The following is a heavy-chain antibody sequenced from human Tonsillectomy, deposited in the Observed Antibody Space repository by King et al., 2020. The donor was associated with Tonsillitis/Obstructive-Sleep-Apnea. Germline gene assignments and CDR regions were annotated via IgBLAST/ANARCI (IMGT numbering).Heavy chain of an antibody. CDR3: ARVSRPSRYCSSTSCYHSLGY. J-gene: IGHJ4*02. CDR1: GFTFSSYA. V-gene: IGHV3-30*04. CDR2: ISYDGSNK. Sequence: VQLVESGGGVVQPGRSLRLSCAASGFTFSSYAMHWVRQAPGKGLEWVAVISYDGSNKYYADSVKGRFTISRDNSKNTLYLQMNSLRAEDTAVYYCARVSRPSRYCSSTSCYHSLGYWGQGTLVTVSS. D-gene: IGHD2-2*01.